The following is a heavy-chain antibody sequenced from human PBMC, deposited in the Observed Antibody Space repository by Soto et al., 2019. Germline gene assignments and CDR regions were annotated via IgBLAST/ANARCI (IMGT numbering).Heavy chain of an antibody. V-gene: IGHV1-3*01. CDR2: INAGNGNT. Sequence: ASVKVSCKAAGYTFTSYTMHWVRKAHGQRLEWMGWINAGNGNTKYSQKFQGRVTISRDTSARTAYMELNSLSAEDTAVYYCARCDGSGTYCFFFGYWGQGTLVTVSS. D-gene: IGHD3-10*01. J-gene: IGHJ4*02. CDR1: GYTFTSYT. CDR3: ARCDGSGTYCFFFGY.